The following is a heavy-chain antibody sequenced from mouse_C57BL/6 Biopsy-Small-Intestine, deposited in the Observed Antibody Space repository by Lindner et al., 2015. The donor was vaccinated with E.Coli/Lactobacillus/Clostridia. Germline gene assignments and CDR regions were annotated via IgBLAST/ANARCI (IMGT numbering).Heavy chain of an antibody. D-gene: IGHD1-1*01. Sequence: VQLQESGAELARPGASVKMSCKASGYTFTSYTMHWVKQRPGQGLEWIGYINPSSDYTQYSQRFKDKTTLTADKSSSTAYMQLNSLTSGDSAVYYCARSGNYYRSTYDYWGQGTTLTVSS. J-gene: IGHJ2*01. CDR1: GYTFTSYT. CDR2: INPSSDYT. CDR3: ARSGNYYRSTYDY. V-gene: IGHV1-4*01.